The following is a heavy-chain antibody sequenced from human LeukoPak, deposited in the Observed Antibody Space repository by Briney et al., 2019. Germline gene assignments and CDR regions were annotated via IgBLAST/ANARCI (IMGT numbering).Heavy chain of an antibody. CDR2: VYYSGST. D-gene: IGHD2-15*01. CDR3: ARIHRYCSGGACYVLDN. J-gene: IGHJ4*02. V-gene: IGHV4-59*01. Sequence: SETLSLTCVVSGGSLSGYYWGWVRQPPGGGLEWIGYVYYSGSTTYNPSFTSRITISVDTSRNQFSLQLSSVTAADTAVYYCARIHRYCSGGACYVLDNWGQGTLVAVSS. CDR1: GGSLSGYY.